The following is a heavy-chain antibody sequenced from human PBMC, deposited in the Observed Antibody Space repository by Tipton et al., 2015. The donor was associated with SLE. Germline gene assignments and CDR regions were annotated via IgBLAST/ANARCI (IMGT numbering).Heavy chain of an antibody. J-gene: IGHJ4*02. CDR1: GGSISSSSYY. D-gene: IGHD2-2*01. V-gene: IGHV4-39*07. Sequence: TLSLTCTASGGSISSSSYYWGWIRQPPGKGLEWIGSIYYSGSTYYNPSLKSRVTISVDTSKNQFSLNLSSVTAADSAVYYCARGRGYQLLWGGLFDYWGQGTLVTVSS. CDR2: IYYSGST. CDR3: ARGRGYQLLWGGLFDY.